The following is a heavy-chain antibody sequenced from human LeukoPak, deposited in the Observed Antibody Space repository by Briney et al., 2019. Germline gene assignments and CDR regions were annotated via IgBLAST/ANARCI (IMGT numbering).Heavy chain of an antibody. J-gene: IGHJ4*02. Sequence: GGSLRLSCAASGFTFSSFAMSWVRQAPGKGLEWVSAISDSGGSTYYPDSVRGRFTISRDNSKNTLSLQMNSLRAGDTAVYYCARISSDSISYYDHWGQGTLVTVSS. D-gene: IGHD3-22*01. CDR1: GFTFSSFA. CDR2: ISDSGGST. V-gene: IGHV3-23*01. CDR3: ARISSDSISYYDH.